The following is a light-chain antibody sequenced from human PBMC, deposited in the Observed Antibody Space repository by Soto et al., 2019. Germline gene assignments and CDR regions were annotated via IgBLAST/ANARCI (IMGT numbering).Light chain of an antibody. Sequence: EIVLTQSPGTLSLSPGERATLSCRASQSVSSSSYLAWYQQKPGQAPRLLIYVASSRATGIPDRFSGSGSATDFTHPISRLEPEDFAAYYCRQYGSSPPYTFGQGTKLEIK. V-gene: IGKV3-20*01. CDR2: VAS. CDR3: RQYGSSPPYT. CDR1: QSVSSSSY. J-gene: IGKJ2*01.